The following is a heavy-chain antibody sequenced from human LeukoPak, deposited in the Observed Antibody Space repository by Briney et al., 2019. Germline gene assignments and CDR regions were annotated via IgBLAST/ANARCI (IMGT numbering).Heavy chain of an antibody. CDR2: ISYDGSNK. D-gene: IGHD5-12*01. Sequence: PGGSLRLSCAASGFTFSIYAMHWVRQAPGKGLEWVAVISYDGSNKYYADSVKGRFTISRDNSKNTLYLQMNSLRAEDTAVYCCARVGVATPAGRHRSREIDYWGQGTLVTVSS. J-gene: IGHJ4*02. CDR1: GFTFSIYA. CDR3: ARVGVATPAGRHRSREIDY. V-gene: IGHV3-30*04.